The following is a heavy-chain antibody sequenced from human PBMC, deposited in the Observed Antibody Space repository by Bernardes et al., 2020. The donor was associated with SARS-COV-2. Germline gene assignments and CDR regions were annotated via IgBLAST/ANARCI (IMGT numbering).Heavy chain of an antibody. J-gene: IGHJ6*03. V-gene: IGHV4-59*08. Sequence: ETLSPTCTVSGGPLSSYYWSWIRPPPGKGLEWIGYNYYSGRTNYNPPLKSRVTITVDTSKNQFSLKLSSVTAADTAVYYCARQQLNIAARRSYYYYMDVWGKGTTVTVSS. CDR3: ARQQLNIAARRSYYYYMDV. D-gene: IGHD6-6*01. CDR1: GGPLSSYY. CDR2: NYYSGRT.